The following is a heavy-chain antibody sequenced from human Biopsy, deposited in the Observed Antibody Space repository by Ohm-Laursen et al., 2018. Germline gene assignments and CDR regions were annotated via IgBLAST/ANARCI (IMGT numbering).Heavy chain of an antibody. CDR3: ARSMLGASTGDDAFDV. D-gene: IGHD1-26*01. J-gene: IGHJ3*01. V-gene: IGHV1-69*06. CDR2: FIPMFNTG. Sequence: SVKVSCKASGYSFTSYYMHWVRQAPGQGLEWMGGFIPMFNTGKDAQNFQGRVTMTADKSTNTVYMELTSLRSDDTAMYYCARSMLGASTGDDAFDVWGQGTFVIVSS. CDR1: GYSFTSYY.